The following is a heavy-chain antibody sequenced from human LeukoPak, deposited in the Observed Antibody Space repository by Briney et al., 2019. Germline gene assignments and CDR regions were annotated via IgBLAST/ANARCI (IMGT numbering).Heavy chain of an antibody. CDR2: INTNTGNP. D-gene: IGHD3-22*01. J-gene: IGHJ3*02. CDR3: ARRITMIVWAFDI. CDR1: GYTFTSYA. Sequence: GPVKVSCKASGYTFTSYAMNWVRQAPGQGLEWMGWINTNTGNPTYAQGFTGRFVFSLDTSVSTAYLQISSLKAEDTAVYYCARRITMIVWAFDIWGQGTMVTVSS. V-gene: IGHV7-4-1*02.